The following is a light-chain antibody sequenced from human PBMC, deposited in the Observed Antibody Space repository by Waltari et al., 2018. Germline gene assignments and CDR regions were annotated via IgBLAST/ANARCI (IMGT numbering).Light chain of an antibody. CDR3: MQALEAPLT. V-gene: IGKV2-29*02. CDR2: RVS. J-gene: IGKJ4*01. Sequence: DIVMTQTPLSLPVTPGEPASISCRSSQSLLHSNGNTYLFWCLQKPRQPPRLLIYRVSNRFSGVPDRFSGSGSGTDFTLKISRVEAEDVGIYCCMQALEAPLTFGGGTKVEVK. CDR1: QSLLHSNGNTY.